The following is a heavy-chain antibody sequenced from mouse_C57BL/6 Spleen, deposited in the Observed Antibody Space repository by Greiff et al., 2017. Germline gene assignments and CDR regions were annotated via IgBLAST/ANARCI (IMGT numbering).Heavy chain of an antibody. J-gene: IGHJ2*01. CDR3: ARPYDFDY. V-gene: IGHV5-6*02. D-gene: IGHD2-3*01. Sequence: EVKLEESGGDLVKPGGSLKLSCAASGFTFSSSGMSWVRQTPDKRLEWVATISSGGSYTYYPDSVKGRFTISRDNAKNTLYLQMSSLKSEDTAMYYCARPYDFDYWGQGTTLTVSS. CDR2: ISSGGSYT. CDR1: GFTFSSSG.